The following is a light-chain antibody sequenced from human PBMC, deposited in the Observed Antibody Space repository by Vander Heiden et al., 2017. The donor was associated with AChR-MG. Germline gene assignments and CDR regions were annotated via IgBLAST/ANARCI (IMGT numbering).Light chain of an antibody. Sequence: ELVLTQSPGTLSLSPGERATLSCRASQSVSSSYLAWYQQKPGQAPRLLIYGASSRATGIPDRFSGSGSETDFTLTISRLEPEDCAVYYCQQYGSSPWTFGQGTKVEIK. CDR3: QQYGSSPWT. V-gene: IGKV3-20*01. CDR1: QSVSSSY. J-gene: IGKJ1*01. CDR2: GAS.